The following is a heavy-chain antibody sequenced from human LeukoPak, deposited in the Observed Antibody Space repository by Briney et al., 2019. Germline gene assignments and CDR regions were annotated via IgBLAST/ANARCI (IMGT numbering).Heavy chain of an antibody. CDR3: ARVGYYYDSSGYYYPLAYNWFDP. Sequence: ASVKVSCKASGYTFTSYGISWVRQAPGQGLEWMGWISAYNGNTNYAQKPQGRVTMTRDTSISTAYMELSRLRSDDTAVYYCARVGYYYDSSGYYYPLAYNWFDPWGQGTLVTVSS. J-gene: IGHJ5*02. V-gene: IGHV1-18*01. CDR2: ISAYNGNT. CDR1: GYTFTSYG. D-gene: IGHD3-22*01.